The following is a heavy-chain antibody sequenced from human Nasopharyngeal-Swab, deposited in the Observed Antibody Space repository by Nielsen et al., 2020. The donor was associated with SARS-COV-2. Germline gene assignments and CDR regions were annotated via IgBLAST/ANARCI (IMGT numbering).Heavy chain of an antibody. V-gene: IGHV3-30*18. CDR2: TSFDGSNK. J-gene: IGHJ6*03. CDR1: GFTFRIYG. CDR3: AKGLRVGSAYYFYYYMDV. D-gene: IGHD1-26*01. Sequence: GGSLRLSCATSGFTFRIYGVHWVRQAQGKGLEWVAVTSFDGSNKSYADSVKGRFPISKDYAQNTLYLHMNSLRAEDTAVYYCAKGLRVGSAYYFYYYMDVWGKGTTVTVSS.